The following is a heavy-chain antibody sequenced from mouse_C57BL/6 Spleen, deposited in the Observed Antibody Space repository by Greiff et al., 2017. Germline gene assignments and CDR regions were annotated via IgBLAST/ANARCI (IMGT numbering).Heavy chain of an antibody. J-gene: IGHJ4*01. CDR2: ISYDGSN. CDR3: AREAYGNAMDY. D-gene: IGHD2-1*01. Sequence: ESGPGLVKPSQSLSLTCSVTGYSITSGYYCNWIRQFPGNKLEWMGYISYDGSNNYNPSLKNRISITRDTSKNQFFLKLNSVTTEDTATYYCAREAYGNAMDYWGQGTSVTVSS. V-gene: IGHV3-6*01. CDR1: GYSITSGYY.